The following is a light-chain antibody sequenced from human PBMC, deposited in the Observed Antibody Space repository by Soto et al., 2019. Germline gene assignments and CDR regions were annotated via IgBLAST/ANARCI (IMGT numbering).Light chain of an antibody. CDR3: QQYHIYSGT. CDR2: DSS. V-gene: IGKV3D-15*01. J-gene: IGKJ1*01. CDR1: QSVSSN. Sequence: EIVMTQSPATLSVSPGERATLSCRASQSVSSNLAWYQQKPGQAPRLLIYDSSNRAAGIPSRFSGSGSGTEFTLTINSLQPDDFATYYCQQYHIYSGTFGQGTKVDI.